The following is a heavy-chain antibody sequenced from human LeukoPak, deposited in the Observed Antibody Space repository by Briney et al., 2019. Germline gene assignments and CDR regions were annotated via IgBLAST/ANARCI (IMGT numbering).Heavy chain of an antibody. D-gene: IGHD3-22*01. J-gene: IGHJ4*02. V-gene: IGHV4-34*01. Sequence: SETLSLTCAVYGGSFSGYYWSWIRQPPGKGLEWIGEINHSGNTNYNPSLKSRVTISVDTSKNQFSLKLSSVTVADTAVYYCARSVWVYYYDSSGYYFDYWGQGTLVTVSS. CDR1: GGSFSGYY. CDR3: ARSVWVYYYDSSGYYFDY. CDR2: INHSGNT.